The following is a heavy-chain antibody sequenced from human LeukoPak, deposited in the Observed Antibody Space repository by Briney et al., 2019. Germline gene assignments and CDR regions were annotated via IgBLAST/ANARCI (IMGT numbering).Heavy chain of an antibody. V-gene: IGHV1-2*02. CDR3: ARDYSGYDYGWFDP. D-gene: IGHD5-12*01. CDR2: INPNSGGT. J-gene: IGHJ5*02. Sequence: GASVKVSCKASGYTFTGYYMHWVRQAPGQGLEWMGWINPNSGGTNYAQKFQGRVTMTRDTSISTAYMELSRLRSDDTAVYYCARDYSGYDYGWFDPWGQGTLVTVSS. CDR1: GYTFTGYY.